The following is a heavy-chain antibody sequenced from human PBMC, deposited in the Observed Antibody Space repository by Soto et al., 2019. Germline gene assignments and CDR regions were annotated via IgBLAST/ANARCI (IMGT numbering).Heavy chain of an antibody. J-gene: IGHJ4*02. CDR3: ARESQYYDSSGYYSYYY. CDR1: GGTFSSYA. CDR2: IITIFGTA. D-gene: IGHD3-22*01. V-gene: IGHV1-69*13. Sequence: ASVKVSCKASGGTFSSYAISWVRQAPGQGLEWMGGIITIFGTANYAQKFQGRVTITADESTSTAYMELSSLRSEDTAVYYCARESQYYDSSGYYSYYYWGQGTLVTVSS.